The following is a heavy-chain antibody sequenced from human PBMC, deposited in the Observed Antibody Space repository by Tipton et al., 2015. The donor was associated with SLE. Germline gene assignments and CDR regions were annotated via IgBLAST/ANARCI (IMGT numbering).Heavy chain of an antibody. CDR1: GYSFASYW. V-gene: IGHV5-51*03. D-gene: IGHD6-19*01. Sequence: QLVQSGPEVKKPGESLKISCKGSGYSFASYWIGWVRQMPGKGLEWMGIIYPGDSDIRYTPSFQVHVTISVDKSINTAYLQWSSLKTSDSAIYFCARRAVTGSHYFYYALDIWGQGTTVTVSS. J-gene: IGHJ6*02. CDR2: IYPGDSDI. CDR3: ARRAVTGSHYFYYALDI.